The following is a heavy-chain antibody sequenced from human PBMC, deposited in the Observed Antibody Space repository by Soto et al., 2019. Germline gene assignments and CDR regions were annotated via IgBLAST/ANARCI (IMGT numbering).Heavy chain of an antibody. CDR3: AKVGGSGWFDAFDI. CDR1: GFSFSTYA. D-gene: IGHD6-19*01. V-gene: IGHV3-23*01. J-gene: IGHJ3*02. Sequence: EVQLLESGGGLVQPGGSLRLSCAASGFSFSTYALSWVRQAPGKGLDWVSVISGSGGSTDYAGSVKGRFTISRDNSKNALYLQRNSLRAEDTALYYCAKVGGSGWFDAFDIWGQGTMVTVSS. CDR2: ISGSGGST.